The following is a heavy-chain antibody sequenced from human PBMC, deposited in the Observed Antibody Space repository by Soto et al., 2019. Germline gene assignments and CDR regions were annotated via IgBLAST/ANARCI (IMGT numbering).Heavy chain of an antibody. Sequence: SVKVSCKASGGTFSSYAISWVRQAPGQGLEWMGGIIPIFGTANYAQKFQGRVTITADESTSTAYMELNSLRAEDTAVYYCAKSRYDLYYFDYWGQGTLVTVSS. CDR1: GGTFSSYA. D-gene: IGHD3-3*01. V-gene: IGHV1-69*13. J-gene: IGHJ4*02. CDR3: AKSRYDLYYFDY. CDR2: IIPIFGTA.